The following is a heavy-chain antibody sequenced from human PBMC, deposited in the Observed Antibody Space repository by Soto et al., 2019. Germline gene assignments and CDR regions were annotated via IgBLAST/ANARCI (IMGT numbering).Heavy chain of an antibody. V-gene: IGHV1-18*01. Sequence: QVQLVQSGDTQEKPGASVKVSCEAFSYSFDSYAYSWVRQAPGQGLEWMGRIGSGDTNYAQKLQGRVTMTTDTSTNTAYMELRSPRSDDTALYYCARENDPYGFDLWVQGTMVTVSS. CDR3: ARENDPYGFDL. CDR1: SYSFDSYA. J-gene: IGHJ3*01. CDR2: IGSGDT.